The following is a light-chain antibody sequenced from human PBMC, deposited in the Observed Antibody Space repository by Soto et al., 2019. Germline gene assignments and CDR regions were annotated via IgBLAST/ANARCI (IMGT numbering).Light chain of an antibody. CDR1: SSNIGAGYD. CDR3: QYYDSSLSDYV. J-gene: IGLJ1*01. CDR2: GNS. V-gene: IGLV1-40*01. Sequence: QSVLTQPPSVSGAPGQRVTISCTGSSSNIGAGYDVHWYQQLPGTAPKLLIYGNSNRPSGVPDRFSGSKSGTSASLAITGLQVEDEADYYCQYYDSSLSDYVFGTGT.